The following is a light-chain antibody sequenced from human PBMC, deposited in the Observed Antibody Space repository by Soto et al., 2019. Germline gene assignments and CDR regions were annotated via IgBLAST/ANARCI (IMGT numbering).Light chain of an antibody. CDR2: GAS. J-gene: IGKJ1*01. Sequence: EVAMTQTPATLSVSPGERATLSCRASQRISSNLAWYQQRPGQAPRLLIYGASTRAPGIPARFSGSGSETEFTLTISSLQSEDFAVYYCQHYNNWPPWTFGQGTKVDIK. CDR3: QHYNNWPPWT. V-gene: IGKV3-15*01. CDR1: QRISSN.